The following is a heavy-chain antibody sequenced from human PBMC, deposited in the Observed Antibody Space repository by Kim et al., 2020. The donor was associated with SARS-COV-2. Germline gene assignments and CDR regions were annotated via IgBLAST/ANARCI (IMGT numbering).Heavy chain of an antibody. J-gene: IGHJ6*02. V-gene: IGHV3-33*01. CDR3: ARDGPYSSSLGINYYYYYGMDF. Sequence: GGSLRLSCAASGFTFSSYGMHWVRQAPGKGLEWVAVIWYDGSNKYYADSVKGRCTISRDNSKNTLDLQMNSLRAEDTAVYYCARDGPYSSSLGINYYYYYGMDFWGQGTPVTVSS. D-gene: IGHD6-6*01. CDR1: GFTFSSYG. CDR2: IWYDGSNK.